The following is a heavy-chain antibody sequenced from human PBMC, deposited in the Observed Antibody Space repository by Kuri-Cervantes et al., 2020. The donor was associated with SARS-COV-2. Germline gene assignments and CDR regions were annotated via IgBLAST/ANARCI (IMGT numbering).Heavy chain of an antibody. Sequence: SQTLSLICAVSGGSISSSNWWSWVRQPPGKGLEWIGSIYYSGRTYYNPSLKSRVTISVDTSKNQFSLKLSSVTAADTAVYYCARHSPEAGDFWSGYYSLFDYWGQGTLVTVSS. CDR2: IYYSGRT. CDR3: ARHSPEAGDFWSGYYSLFDY. D-gene: IGHD3-3*01. J-gene: IGHJ4*02. CDR1: GGSISSSNW. V-gene: IGHV4-39*01.